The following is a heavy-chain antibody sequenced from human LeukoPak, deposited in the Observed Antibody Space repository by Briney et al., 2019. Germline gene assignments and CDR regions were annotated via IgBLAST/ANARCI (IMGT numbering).Heavy chain of an antibody. J-gene: IGHJ5*02. CDR3: VRDPIHNSSPSAPGTDGFDP. Sequence: GASVKVSCKASGYTFTDYFIHWVRQAPGPGLEWMGWINPNSGATNYAQNVQGRVTMTRDTSITTAYMDLSSLRSDDTAVYYCVRDPIHNSSPSAPGTDGFDPWGQGTLVTVSS. D-gene: IGHD6-13*01. V-gene: IGHV1-2*02. CDR2: INPNSGAT. CDR1: GYTFTDYF.